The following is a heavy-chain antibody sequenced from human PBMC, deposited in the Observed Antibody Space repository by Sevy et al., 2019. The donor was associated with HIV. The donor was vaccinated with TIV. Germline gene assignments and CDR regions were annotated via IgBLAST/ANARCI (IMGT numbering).Heavy chain of an antibody. D-gene: IGHD3-10*01. J-gene: IGHJ5*02. CDR3: AGSLGNCYGSGTYQEDWFDP. V-gene: IGHV3-21*01. CDR2: ISSSSSYI. CDR1: GFTFSIYT. Sequence: GGSLRLSCAASGFTFSIYTMNWVRQAPGKGLEWVSSISSSSSYIYYTDSVKGRFSISRDNAKNALFLQMNSLRAEDTAVYYCAGSLGNCYGSGTYQEDWFDPWGQGTLVTVSS.